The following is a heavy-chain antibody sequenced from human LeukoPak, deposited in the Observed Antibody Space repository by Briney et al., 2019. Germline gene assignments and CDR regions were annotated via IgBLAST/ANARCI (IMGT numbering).Heavy chain of an antibody. Sequence: SETLSLTCAVYGGSFSGYYWSWIRQPPGKGLEWIGEINHSGSTNYNPSLKSRVTISVDTSKNQFSLKLSSVTAADTAVYYCARRRKWSGTDYWGQGTLVTVSS. J-gene: IGHJ4*02. D-gene: IGHD1-14*01. CDR3: ARRRKWSGTDY. CDR2: INHSGST. V-gene: IGHV4-34*01. CDR1: GGSFSGYY.